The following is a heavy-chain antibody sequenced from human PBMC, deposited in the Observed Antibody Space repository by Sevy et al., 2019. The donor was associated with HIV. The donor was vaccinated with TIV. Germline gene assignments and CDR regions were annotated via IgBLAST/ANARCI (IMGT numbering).Heavy chain of an antibody. CDR2: ISYDGSNK. J-gene: IGHJ6*02. CDR3: ARDQSLQTGEPLAYYYYGMDV. D-gene: IGHD7-27*01. V-gene: IGHV3-30*04. Sequence: GGSLRLSCAASGFTFSSYAMHWVRQAPGKGLEWVAVISYDGSNKYYADSGQGRFTISRDNSKNTLYLQMNSLGAEDTAVYYCARDQSLQTGEPLAYYYYGMDVWGQGTTVTVSS. CDR1: GFTFSSYA.